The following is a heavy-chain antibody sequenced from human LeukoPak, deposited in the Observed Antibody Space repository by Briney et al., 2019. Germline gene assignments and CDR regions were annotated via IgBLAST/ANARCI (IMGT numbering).Heavy chain of an antibody. V-gene: IGHV3-23*01. J-gene: IGHJ4*02. Sequence: ETLSLTCIVSGGSISSSDYYWGWIRQPPGKGLEWVSAISGSGGSTYYADSVKGRFTISRDNSKNTLYLQMNSLRAEDTAVYYCAKDLGYYYGSGSTLCYWGQGTLVTVSS. CDR3: AKDLGYYYGSGSTLCY. CDR1: GGSISSSDYY. D-gene: IGHD3-10*01. CDR2: ISGSGGST.